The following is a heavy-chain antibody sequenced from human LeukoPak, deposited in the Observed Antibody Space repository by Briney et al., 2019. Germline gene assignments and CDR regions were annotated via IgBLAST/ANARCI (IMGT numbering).Heavy chain of an antibody. J-gene: IGHJ4*02. CDR3: ARDRVGATDYFDY. CDR1: GFTFSSYA. V-gene: IGHV3-30-3*01. D-gene: IGHD1-26*01. Sequence: GGSLRPSCAASGFTFSSYAMHRVRQAPGKGLEWVAVISYDGSNKYYADSVKGRFTISRDNSKNTLYLQMNSLRAEDTAVCYCARDRVGATDYFDYWGQGTLVTVSS. CDR2: ISYDGSNK.